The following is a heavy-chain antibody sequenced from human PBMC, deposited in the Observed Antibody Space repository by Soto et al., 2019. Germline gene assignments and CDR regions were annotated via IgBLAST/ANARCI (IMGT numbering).Heavy chain of an antibody. Sequence: PGGSLRLSCAASGFTFSSYAMSWVRQAPGKGLEWVSAISGSGGSTYYADSVKGRFTISRDNSNNTLYLQMNSLRAEDTAVYYCAKVTTIFGVGKLYGMDVWGQGTTVTVSS. CDR1: GFTFSSYA. CDR2: ISGSGGST. J-gene: IGHJ6*02. CDR3: AKVTTIFGVGKLYGMDV. V-gene: IGHV3-23*01. D-gene: IGHD3-3*01.